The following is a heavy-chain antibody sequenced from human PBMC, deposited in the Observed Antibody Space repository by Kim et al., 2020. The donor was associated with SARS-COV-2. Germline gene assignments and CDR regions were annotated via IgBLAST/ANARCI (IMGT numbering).Heavy chain of an antibody. Sequence: VKDRFTISRDDSKNTLYLQMNSLKTEDTAVYYCTTDGDIVVVVAATNFDYWGQGTLVTVSS. J-gene: IGHJ4*02. D-gene: IGHD2-15*01. V-gene: IGHV3-15*01. CDR3: TTDGDIVVVVAATNFDY.